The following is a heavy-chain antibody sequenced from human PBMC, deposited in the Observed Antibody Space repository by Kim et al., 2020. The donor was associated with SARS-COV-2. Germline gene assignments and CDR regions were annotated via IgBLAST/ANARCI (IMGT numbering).Heavy chain of an antibody. D-gene: IGHD2-15*01. J-gene: IGHJ5*02. Sequence: GGSLRLSCAASGFTFSNYGMHWVRQAPGKGLEWVAVTWYDGKNKYYVDSVKGRFTISRDNSKNTVYLQMNSLRAEDTAVYYCARGGGSYYNWFDAWGQGTLVTVSS. CDR1: GFTFSNYG. CDR3: ARGGGSYYNWFDA. CDR2: TWYDGKNK. V-gene: IGHV3-33*01.